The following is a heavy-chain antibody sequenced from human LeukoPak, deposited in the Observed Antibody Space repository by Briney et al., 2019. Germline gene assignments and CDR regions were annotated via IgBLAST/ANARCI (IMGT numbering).Heavy chain of an antibody. Sequence: GGSLRLSCAASGXIVSTKDVNWVRQAPGKGLEWVSVIYSGGVTYYADSVKGRFTISRDSSKNTLYLQMNGLRAEDTAVYYCARDLPTYQRGFDYWGQGTLVTVSS. CDR1: GXIVSTKD. J-gene: IGHJ4*02. CDR2: IYSGGVT. D-gene: IGHD2-2*01. CDR3: ARDLPTYQRGFDY. V-gene: IGHV3-53*01.